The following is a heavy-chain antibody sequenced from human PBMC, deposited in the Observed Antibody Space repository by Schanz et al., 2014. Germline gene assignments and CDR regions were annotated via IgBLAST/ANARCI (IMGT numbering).Heavy chain of an antibody. Sequence: QVQLVQSGAEVKKPGASVKVSCKASGYTFTSYSIHWVRQAPGQRLEWMGWINAANGNTEYSQKFQGRVTITRDTLASTAYMEVSSLRSEDTAVYYCARSGSSNWYFFDYWGQGTLXTVSS. CDR2: INAANGNT. CDR3: ARSGSSNWYFFDY. CDR1: GYTFTSYS. V-gene: IGHV1-3*01. D-gene: IGHD6-13*01. J-gene: IGHJ4*02.